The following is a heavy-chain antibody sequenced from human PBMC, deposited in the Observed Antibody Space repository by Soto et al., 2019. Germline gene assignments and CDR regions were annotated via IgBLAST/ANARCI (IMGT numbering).Heavy chain of an antibody. V-gene: IGHV1-18*01. Sequence: QVQLVQSGAEVKKPGASVKVSCKASGYTFTNYGISWVRQAPGQGLEWMGWINTYNGNTNHAQKLQGRVTMTTDTSTRTAYMELRSLRSDDTAVYYCARGVGSGTYYNQYNWFAHWGQGTLVTVSS. CDR1: GYTFTNYG. CDR3: ARGVGSGTYYNQYNWFAH. D-gene: IGHD3-10*01. CDR2: INTYNGNT. J-gene: IGHJ5*02.